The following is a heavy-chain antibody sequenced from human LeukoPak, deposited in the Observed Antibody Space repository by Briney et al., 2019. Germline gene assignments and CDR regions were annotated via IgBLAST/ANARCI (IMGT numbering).Heavy chain of an antibody. J-gene: IGHJ3*02. Sequence: SQTLSLTCTVSGGSISSGGYYRSWIRQHPGKGLEWIGYIYYSGSTYYNPSLKSRVTISVDTSKNQFSLKLSSVTAADTAVYYCARDRCSGGSCYPRDAFDIWGQGTMVTVSS. CDR1: GGSISSGGYY. CDR2: IYYSGST. V-gene: IGHV4-31*03. D-gene: IGHD2-15*01. CDR3: ARDRCSGGSCYPRDAFDI.